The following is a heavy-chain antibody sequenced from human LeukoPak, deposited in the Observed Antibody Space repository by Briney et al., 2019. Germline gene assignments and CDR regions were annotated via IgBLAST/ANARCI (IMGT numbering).Heavy chain of an antibody. CDR2: IKYSAST. D-gene: IGHD3-10*01. CDR3: ARAVHYSGTSDQYTGGWYYFDF. CDR1: GGSISSYY. Sequence: PSETLYLTCTVSGGSISSYYWSWIRQPPGKGLEWIGNIKYSASTNSNPSLKSRATISVDMSRKHFFLDLSSVTAADTAVYYCARAVHYSGTSDQYTGGWYYFDFWGQGTLVTVSS. J-gene: IGHJ4*02. V-gene: IGHV4-59*01.